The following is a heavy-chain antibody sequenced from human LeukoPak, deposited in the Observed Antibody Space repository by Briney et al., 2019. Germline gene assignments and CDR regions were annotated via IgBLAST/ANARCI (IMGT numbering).Heavy chain of an antibody. J-gene: IGHJ6*03. Sequence: ASVKVSCKASGYTFTSYYMHWVRQAPGQGREWMGIINPSGGSTSYAQKFQGRVTLTTDTSTSTAYMELRSLRSDDTAVYYCAREGRYYYYYMDVWGKGTTVTVSS. V-gene: IGHV1-46*01. CDR3: AREGRYYYYYMDV. CDR2: INPSGGST. CDR1: GYTFTSYY.